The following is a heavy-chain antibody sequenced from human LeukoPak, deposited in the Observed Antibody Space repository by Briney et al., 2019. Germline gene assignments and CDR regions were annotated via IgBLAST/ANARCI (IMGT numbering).Heavy chain of an antibody. CDR1: GFTFSSYS. CDR3: ARGLWLHHRAGNLVFYY. D-gene: IGHD5-18*01. V-gene: IGHV3-48*01. J-gene: IGHJ4*02. Sequence: PGGSLRLSCAASGFTFSSYSMSWVRQAPGKGLEWVSYISSSSSTIYYADSVKGRFTVSRDNAKNSLYLQMNSLRAEDTAVYYCARGLWLHHRAGNLVFYYWGQGTLVTVSS. CDR2: ISSSSSTI.